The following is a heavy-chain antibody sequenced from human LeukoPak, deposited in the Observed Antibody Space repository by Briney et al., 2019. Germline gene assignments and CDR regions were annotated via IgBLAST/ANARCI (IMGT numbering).Heavy chain of an antibody. D-gene: IGHD3-22*01. CDR2: INPNTGDT. V-gene: IGHV1-2*02. J-gene: IGHJ4*02. CDR1: GYTLTSYY. Sequence: ASVKVSCKASGYTLTSYYMHWVRQAPGQGLEWMGWINPNTGDTSFAQKFQGRVTLTRNTSISTAYMELSRLKSDDTAVYYCARLFNYYDNSGYYQYYFDYWGQGTLVTVSS. CDR3: ARLFNYYDNSGYYQYYFDY.